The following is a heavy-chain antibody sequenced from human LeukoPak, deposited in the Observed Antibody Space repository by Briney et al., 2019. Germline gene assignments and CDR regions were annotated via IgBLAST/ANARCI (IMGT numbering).Heavy chain of an antibody. CDR2: IYPDDTDT. J-gene: IGHJ4*02. CDR1: GYSFTSYW. V-gene: IGHV5-51*01. D-gene: IGHD4-23*01. CDR3: ARRCKDGGGSGGIDY. Sequence: GESLKISCKGSGYSFTSYWIAWVRQMPGKALEWVGIIYPDDTDTRYSPSFRGQVSISADKSISTSYLQWSSLRASDTAMYFCARRCKDGGGSGGIDYWGQGTLVTVSS.